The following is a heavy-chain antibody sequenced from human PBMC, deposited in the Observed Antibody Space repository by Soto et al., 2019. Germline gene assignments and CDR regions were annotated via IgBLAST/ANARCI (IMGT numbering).Heavy chain of an antibody. J-gene: IGHJ6*02. CDR3: ARLLGADYYGMDV. CDR2: IYYSGST. CDR1: GGSISSYY. D-gene: IGHD3-16*01. V-gene: IGHV4-59*01. Sequence: SETLSLTCTVSGGSISSYYWSWIRQPPGKGLKWIGYIYYSGSTNYNPSLKSRVTISVDTSKNQFSLKLSSVTAADTAVYYCARLLGADYYGMDVWGQGTTVTVSS.